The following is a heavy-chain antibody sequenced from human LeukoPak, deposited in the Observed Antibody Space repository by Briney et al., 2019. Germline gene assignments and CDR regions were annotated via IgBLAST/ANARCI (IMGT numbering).Heavy chain of an antibody. V-gene: IGHV3-23*01. Sequence: GGSLRLSCAASGFTFSSYAMSWVRQAPGKGLEWVSAISGSGGSTYYADSVKGRFTISRDNSKNTLYLQMNSPRAEDTAVYYCAKDPRYCSSTSCSNNWFDPWGQGTLVTVSS. CDR1: GFTFSSYA. CDR2: ISGSGGST. J-gene: IGHJ5*02. D-gene: IGHD2-2*01. CDR3: AKDPRYCSSTSCSNNWFDP.